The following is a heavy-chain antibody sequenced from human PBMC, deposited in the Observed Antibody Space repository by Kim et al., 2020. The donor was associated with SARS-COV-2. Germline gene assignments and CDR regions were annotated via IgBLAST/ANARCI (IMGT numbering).Heavy chain of an antibody. V-gene: IGHV3-74*03. D-gene: IGHD5-12*01. Sequence: GGSLRLSSVASGFAFRNWMHWVRQAPGKGLVWVSHIDNDGSTTTYADSVKGRFTISRNNAKNTLYLQLSSLRAEDTAIYYCARESNGYDLDNWGQGTLVTVSS. J-gene: IGHJ4*02. CDR2: IDNDGSTT. CDR1: GFAFRNW. CDR3: ARESNGYDLDN.